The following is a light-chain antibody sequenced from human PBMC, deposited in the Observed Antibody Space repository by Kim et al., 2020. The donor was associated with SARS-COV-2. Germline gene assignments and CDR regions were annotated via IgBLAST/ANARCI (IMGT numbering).Light chain of an antibody. CDR3: QQYGSSPLT. V-gene: IGKV3-20*01. Sequence: APEERDTRSCGASQSVSSSSLAWYQQKPGQPPRLLIYGASSRATGIPDRFSGSGSGTDFTLTINRLEPEDFAVYSCQQYGSSPLTFGGGTKVDIK. CDR1: QSVSSSS. J-gene: IGKJ4*01. CDR2: GAS.